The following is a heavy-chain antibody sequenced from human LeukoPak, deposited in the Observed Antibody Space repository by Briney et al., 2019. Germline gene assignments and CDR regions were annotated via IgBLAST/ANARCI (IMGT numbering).Heavy chain of an antibody. Sequence: SETPSLTCTVSGGSISSSSYYWGWIRQLPGKGLEWIGSIYYSGSTYYNPSLKSRVTISVDTSKNQFSLKLSSVTAADTAVYYCARDRNEKWEPNNWFDPWGQGTLVTVSS. CDR1: GGSISSSSYY. J-gene: IGHJ5*02. D-gene: IGHD1-26*01. CDR3: ARDRNEKWEPNNWFDP. V-gene: IGHV4-39*07. CDR2: IYYSGST.